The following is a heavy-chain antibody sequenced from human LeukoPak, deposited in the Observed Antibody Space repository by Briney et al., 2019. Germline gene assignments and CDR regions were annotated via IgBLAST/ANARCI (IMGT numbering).Heavy chain of an antibody. Sequence: PGGSLRLSCAASGFTFSAYALHWVRQAPGKGLEWVAVITYDGNHQYYADSVKGRFSISRDNSNHTVHLQMDSLRAEDTASYYCARSHYGGSYDMFDFWGQGTLVTVSS. CDR3: ARSHYGGSYDMFDF. J-gene: IGHJ4*02. V-gene: IGHV3-30*04. D-gene: IGHD4/OR15-4a*01. CDR2: ITYDGNHQ. CDR1: GFTFSAYA.